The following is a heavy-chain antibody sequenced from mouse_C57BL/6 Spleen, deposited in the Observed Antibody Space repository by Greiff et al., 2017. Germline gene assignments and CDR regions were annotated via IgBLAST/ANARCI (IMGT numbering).Heavy chain of an antibody. CDR1: GYAFSSYW. V-gene: IGHV1-80*01. J-gene: IGHJ1*03. CDR3: AREGMNYYGSSSDV. Sequence: VKLQESGAELVKPGASVKISCKASGYAFSSYWMNWVKQRPGKGLEWIGQIYPGDGDTNYNGKFKGKATLTADKSSSTAYMQLSSLTSEDSAVYFCAREGMNYYGSSSDVWGTGTTVTVSS. CDR2: IYPGDGDT. D-gene: IGHD1-1*01.